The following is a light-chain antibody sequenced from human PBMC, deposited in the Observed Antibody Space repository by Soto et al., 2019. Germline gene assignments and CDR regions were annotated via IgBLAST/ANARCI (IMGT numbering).Light chain of an antibody. V-gene: IGKV3-11*01. J-gene: IGKJ4*01. CDR3: QQRSNWVS. CDR1: QSVSSY. CDR2: DAS. Sequence: EIVLTQSPATLSLFPGERATLSCRASQSVSSYLAWYQQKPGQAPRLLIYDASNRATGIPARFSGSGSGTDFTLTISSLEPEDFAVYCCQQRSNWVSFGGGTKVEIK.